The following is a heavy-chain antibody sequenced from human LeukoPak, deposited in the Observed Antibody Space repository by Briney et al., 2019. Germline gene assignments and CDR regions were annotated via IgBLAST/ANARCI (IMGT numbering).Heavy chain of an antibody. CDR3: AGDHDFWSGLDWFDP. CDR2: IYYSGST. J-gene: IGHJ5*02. D-gene: IGHD3-3*01. CDR1: GGSISSYY. Sequence: SETLSLTCTVSGGSISSYYWSWIRQPPGKGLEWIGYIYYSGSTNYNPSLKSRVTISVDTSKTQFSLKLSSVTAADTAVYYCAGDHDFWSGLDWFDPWGQGTLVTVSS. V-gene: IGHV4-59*01.